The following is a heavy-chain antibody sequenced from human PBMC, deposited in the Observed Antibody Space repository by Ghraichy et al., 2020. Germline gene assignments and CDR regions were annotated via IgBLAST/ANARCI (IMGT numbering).Heavy chain of an antibody. D-gene: IGHD1-1*01. CDR2: IDPVNENT. V-gene: IGHV1-3*01. Sequence: VKVSCKASGYTFINDAVQWVRQAPGQSLQWLGWIDPVNENTRYSQTFQGRVTITRDTSANTAYMELTSLRSEDTAVYYCARSKRLGILNNSGLDVWGQGTSIIVS. J-gene: IGHJ6*02. CDR1: GYTFINDA. CDR3: ARSKRLGILNNSGLDV.